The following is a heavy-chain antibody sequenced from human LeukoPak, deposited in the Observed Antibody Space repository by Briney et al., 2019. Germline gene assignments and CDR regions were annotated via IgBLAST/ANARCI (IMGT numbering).Heavy chain of an antibody. D-gene: IGHD3-10*01. J-gene: IGHJ3*02. V-gene: IGHV3-30*02. CDR2: IRYDGTNK. CDR3: VKDKGYIGEDAFDI. CDR1: GFTFRSYG. Sequence: GGSLRLSCAASGFTFRSYGMHWVRQAPGKGLEWVAIIRYDGTNKYYADSVKGRFTISRDNSKNTLYLQMNSLRAEDTALYYCVKDKGYIGEDAFDIWGQGTMVTVSS.